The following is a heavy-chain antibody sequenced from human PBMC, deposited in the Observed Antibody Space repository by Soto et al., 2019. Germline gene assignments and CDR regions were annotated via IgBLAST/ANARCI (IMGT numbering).Heavy chain of an antibody. CDR1: GFTFSSYA. V-gene: IGHV3-23*01. CDR3: AKLDYSSSSLDYFDY. Sequence: GGSLRLSCAASGFTFSSYAMSWIRQAPGKGLEWVSAISGSGGSTYYADSVKGRFTISRDNSKNTLYLQMNSLRAEDTAVYYCAKLDYSSSSLDYFDYWGQGTLVTVSS. D-gene: IGHD6-6*01. J-gene: IGHJ4*02. CDR2: ISGSGGST.